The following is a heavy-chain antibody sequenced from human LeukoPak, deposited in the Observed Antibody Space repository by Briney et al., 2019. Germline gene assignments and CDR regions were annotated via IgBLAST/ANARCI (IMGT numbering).Heavy chain of an antibody. V-gene: IGHV1-69*01. CDR2: IIPIFGTA. CDR3: AREAAIAAAGVGWFDP. J-gene: IGHJ5*02. D-gene: IGHD6-13*01. Sequence: SVKVSCKASGGTFSSYAISWVRQAPGQGLEWMGGIIPIFGTANYAQKFQGRVTITADESTSTAYMELSSLRSEDTAVYYCAREAAIAAAGVGWFDPWGQGTLVTVSS. CDR1: GGTFSSYA.